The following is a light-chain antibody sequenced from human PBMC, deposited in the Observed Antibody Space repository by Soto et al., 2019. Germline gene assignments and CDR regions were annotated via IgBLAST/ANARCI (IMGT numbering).Light chain of an antibody. CDR3: SSYGGSNPVV. CDR1: SSDVGGYNY. V-gene: IGLV2-8*01. J-gene: IGLJ2*01. Sequence: QSALTQPPSASGSPGQSVTISCTGSSSDVGGYNYVSWYQQHPGKAPKLMIYEVSKRPSGVPDRLSGSKSGNTASLTVSGLQAGDEAEYYCSSYGGSNPVVFGGGTKVTVL. CDR2: EVS.